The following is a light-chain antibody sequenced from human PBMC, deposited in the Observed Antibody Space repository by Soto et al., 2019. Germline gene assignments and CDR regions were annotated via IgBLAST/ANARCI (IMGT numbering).Light chain of an antibody. CDR3: SSYADTNNLV. J-gene: IGLJ2*01. Sequence: QSVLTQPPSASGSPGQSVTISCTGTSSDIGGYNFVSWYQQHPGKAPKLMIDEVNKRPSGVPDRFSGYKSGNTASLTVSGLQAEDEAAYYCSSYADTNNLVFGGGPKLTVL. CDR1: SSDIGGYNF. CDR2: EVN. V-gene: IGLV2-8*01.